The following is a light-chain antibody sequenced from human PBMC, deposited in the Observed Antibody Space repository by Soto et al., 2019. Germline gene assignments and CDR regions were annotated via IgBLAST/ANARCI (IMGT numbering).Light chain of an antibody. CDR3: SSYENTYNWV. CDR2: GVT. J-gene: IGLJ3*02. V-gene: IGLV2-14*01. Sequence: QSALTQPASVSGSPGQSITISCTGTSSDVGANNCVSWYQQHPGKAPKLLIYGVTNRPSGVSNRFSGSKSGNTASLSISGLQADEDCDYYCSSYENTYNWVFGGGTKLTFI. CDR1: SSDVGANNC.